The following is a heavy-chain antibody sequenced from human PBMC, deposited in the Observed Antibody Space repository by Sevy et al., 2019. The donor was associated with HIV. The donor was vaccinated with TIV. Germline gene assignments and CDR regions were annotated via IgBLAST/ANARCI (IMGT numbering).Heavy chain of an antibody. J-gene: IGHJ4*02. V-gene: IGHV3-15*01. CDR3: TTLYYDFWSGYYYFDY. D-gene: IGHD3-3*01. CDR2: IKSKTDGGTT. Sequence: GGSLRLSCAASGFTFSNAWMSWVRQAPGKGLEWVGRIKSKTDGGTTDYAAPVKGRFTISRDDSKNTLYLQMNSLKTEDTAVYYCTTLYYDFWSGYYYFDYWGQRTLVTVSS. CDR1: GFTFSNAW.